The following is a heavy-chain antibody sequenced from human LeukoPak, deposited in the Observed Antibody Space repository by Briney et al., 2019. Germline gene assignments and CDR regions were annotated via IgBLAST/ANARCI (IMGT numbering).Heavy chain of an antibody. J-gene: IGHJ4*02. CDR2: IYYTGAT. CDR3: AKYGGSGWVIDN. Sequence: SETLSLTCTVSGGSISSYYWTWIRQPPGKGLEWIGYIYYTGATSYNPSLKSRVTISVDASKNQFSLKVTSVTTADTAVYYCAKYGGSGWVIDNWGQGTLVTVSS. CDR1: GGSISSYY. D-gene: IGHD6-19*01. V-gene: IGHV4-59*08.